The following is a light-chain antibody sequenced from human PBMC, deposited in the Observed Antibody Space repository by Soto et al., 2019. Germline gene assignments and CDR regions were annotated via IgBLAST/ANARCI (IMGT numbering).Light chain of an antibody. V-gene: IGKV4-1*01. CDR1: QSVLYSSNNKNY. CDR2: SAS. CDR3: QQYYSIPPT. J-gene: IGKJ1*01. Sequence: DIVMTQSPESLAVSLGEWAPITSKSSQSVLYSSNNKNYLLWYQQKSGQPPRLLINSASTRESGVPDRFSGSGSGTDFTLTITSLQAEDVAIYYCQQYYSIPPTFGQGTKVDIK.